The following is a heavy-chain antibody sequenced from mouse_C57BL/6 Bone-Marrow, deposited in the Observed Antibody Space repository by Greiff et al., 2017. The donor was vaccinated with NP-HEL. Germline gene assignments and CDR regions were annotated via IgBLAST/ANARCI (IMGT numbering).Heavy chain of an antibody. CDR2: IDPSDSYT. Sequence: VQLQQPGAELVMPGASVKLSCKASGYTFTSYWMHWVKQRPGQGLEWIGEIDPSDSYTNYNQKFTGKSTLTVDKSSSTAYMQLSSLTSEDSAVYYCARGSKRYAMDYWGQGASVTVAS. J-gene: IGHJ4*01. CDR3: ARGSKRYAMDY. V-gene: IGHV1-69*01. CDR1: GYTFTSYW. D-gene: IGHD2-5*01.